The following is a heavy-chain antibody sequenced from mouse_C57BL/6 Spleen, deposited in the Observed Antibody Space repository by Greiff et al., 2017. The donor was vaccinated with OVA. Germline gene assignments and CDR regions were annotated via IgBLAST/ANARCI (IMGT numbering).Heavy chain of an antibody. Sequence: VVRPGASVTLSCKASGYTFTDYEMHWVKQTPVHGLEWIGAIDPETGGTAYNQKFKGKAILTADKSSSTAYMELRSLTSEDSGVYYCTRWSYFDYWGQGTTLTVSS. CDR2: IDPETGGT. J-gene: IGHJ2*01. V-gene: IGHV1-15*01. CDR1: GYTFTDYE. CDR3: TRWSYFDY.